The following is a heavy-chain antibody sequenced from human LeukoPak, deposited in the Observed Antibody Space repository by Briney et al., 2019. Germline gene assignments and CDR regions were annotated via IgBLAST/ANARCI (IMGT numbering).Heavy chain of an antibody. CDR1: KFTFSTYG. CDR2: ISSGSSTI. CDR3: ASDYGGNSDY. Sequence: GGSLRLSCAASKFTFSTYGMNWVRQAPGKGLEWISYISSGSSTIYYADSVKGRFTISRDNAKNSLYLQMNSLRAEDTAVYCCASDYGGNSDYWGQGTLVTVSS. V-gene: IGHV3-48*01. D-gene: IGHD4-23*01. J-gene: IGHJ4*02.